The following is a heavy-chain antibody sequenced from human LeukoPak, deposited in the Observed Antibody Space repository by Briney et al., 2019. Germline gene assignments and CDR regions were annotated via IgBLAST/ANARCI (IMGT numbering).Heavy chain of an antibody. CDR1: GGSISSSSW. CDR2: IYHSGST. Sequence: PSETLSLTCAVSGGSISSSSWWTWVRQPPGKGLGCIGEIYHSGSTNYNPSLKSLDTISVDKSKNQFSLKLRSVTAADTAVYYCASLSSGFTNWGQGTLVTVSS. CDR3: ASLSSGFTN. D-gene: IGHD3-22*01. V-gene: IGHV4-4*02. J-gene: IGHJ4*02.